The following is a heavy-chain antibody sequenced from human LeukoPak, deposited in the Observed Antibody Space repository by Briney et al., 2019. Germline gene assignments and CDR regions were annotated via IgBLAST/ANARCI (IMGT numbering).Heavy chain of an antibody. CDR3: ARGPRENSSGWYAGGYYYGMDV. V-gene: IGHV4-59*01. D-gene: IGHD6-19*01. Sequence: SETLSLTCTVSGGSISSYSWSSIRQPPGKGLEWIGYIYYSGSTNYNPSLKSRVTISVDTSKNQFSLKLSSVTAADTAVYYCARGPRENSSGWYAGGYYYGMDVWGQGATVTVSS. J-gene: IGHJ6*02. CDR2: IYYSGST. CDR1: GGSISSYS.